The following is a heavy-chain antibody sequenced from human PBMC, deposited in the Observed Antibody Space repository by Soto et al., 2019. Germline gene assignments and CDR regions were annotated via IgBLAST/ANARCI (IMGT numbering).Heavy chain of an antibody. Sequence: QVQLVQSGAEVKKPGASVKVSCKASGYAFTSYGISWVRQAPGQGLEWMGWISVYNGNTGYAQKFQGRVTMTRNTSISTAYMELSSLRSEDTAVYYCARAPLEWLFVYAANYYGMDVWGQGTTVTVSS. CDR1: GYAFTSYG. D-gene: IGHD3-3*01. V-gene: IGHV1-18*04. J-gene: IGHJ6*02. CDR3: ARAPLEWLFVYAANYYGMDV. CDR2: ISVYNGNT.